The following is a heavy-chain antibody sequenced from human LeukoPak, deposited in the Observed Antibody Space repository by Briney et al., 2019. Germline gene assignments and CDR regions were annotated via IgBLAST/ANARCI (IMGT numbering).Heavy chain of an antibody. Sequence: PGGSLTLSCSASGFTFSNYAMSWVRQAPGKGLEWVSGISGSGGNTYYADSVKGRFTISRDNSKNTLYLQMNSLRAEDTAVYYCAKDRVSTTPLEWGQGTLVTVSS. CDR1: GFTFSNYA. V-gene: IGHV3-23*01. CDR3: AKDRVSTTPLE. CDR2: ISGSGGNT. D-gene: IGHD2-15*01. J-gene: IGHJ4*02.